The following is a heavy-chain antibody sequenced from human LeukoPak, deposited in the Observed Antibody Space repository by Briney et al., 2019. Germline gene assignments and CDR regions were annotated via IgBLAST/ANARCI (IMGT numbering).Heavy chain of an antibody. CDR3: AKDHSSTWYIDH. Sequence: GGSLRLSCAASGFTFSRFGMSWVRQAPGKGLEWVSAITESGGSTYYADSVNGRFSISRDNSKNTLYLQMNSLRAEDTAVYYCAKDHSSTWYIDHWGQGTLVTVSS. V-gene: IGHV3-23*01. CDR2: ITESGGST. J-gene: IGHJ4*02. D-gene: IGHD6-13*01. CDR1: GFTFSRFG.